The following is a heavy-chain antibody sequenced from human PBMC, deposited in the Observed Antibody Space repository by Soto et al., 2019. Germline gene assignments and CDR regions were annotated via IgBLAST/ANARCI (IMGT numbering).Heavy chain of an antibody. D-gene: IGHD3-10*01. V-gene: IGHV4-59*08. CDR1: DGSISRYY. J-gene: IGHJ4*02. CDR2: IYYSGST. CDR3: ARHWYGSGTHYAFDS. Sequence: SDTRSVADGSISRYYWSWIRKPPGKGLEWIGYIYYSGSTDHNPSLKSRVTISVDTSKDQFSLKLSSVTAADTAVYFCARHWYGSGTHYAFDSWGQGTLVTVSS.